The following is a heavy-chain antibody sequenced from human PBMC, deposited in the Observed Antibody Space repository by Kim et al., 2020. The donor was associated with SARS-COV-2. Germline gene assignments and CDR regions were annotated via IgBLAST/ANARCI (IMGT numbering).Heavy chain of an antibody. CDR3: AKDGGYGDDNYYYYYGMDV. Sequence: GGSLRLSCAASGFTFSSYGMHWVRQAPGKGLEWVAVISYDGSNKYYADSVKGRFTISRDNSKNTLYLQMNSLRAEDTAVYYCAKDGGYGDDNYYYYYGMDVWGQGTTVTVSS. CDR2: ISYDGSNK. J-gene: IGHJ6*02. V-gene: IGHV3-30*18. D-gene: IGHD4-17*01. CDR1: GFTFSSYG.